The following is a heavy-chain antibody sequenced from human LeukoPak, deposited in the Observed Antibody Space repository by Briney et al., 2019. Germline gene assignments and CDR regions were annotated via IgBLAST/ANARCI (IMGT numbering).Heavy chain of an antibody. D-gene: IGHD4-17*01. CDR2: IYYSGST. CDR3: ARRYGDYDPFDY. CDR1: GDSISSYY. J-gene: IGHJ4*02. V-gene: IGHV4-39*01. Sequence: PSETLSLTCTVSGDSISSYYWGWIRQPPGKGLEWIGSIYYSGSTYYNPSLKSRVTISVDTSKNQFSLKLSSVTAADTAVYYCARRYGDYDPFDYWGQGTLVTVSS.